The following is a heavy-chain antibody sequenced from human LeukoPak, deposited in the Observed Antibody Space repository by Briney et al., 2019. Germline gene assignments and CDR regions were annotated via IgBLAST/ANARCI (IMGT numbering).Heavy chain of an antibody. CDR3: ARDGGIQLWLPGGFDP. CDR2: IYYSGST. V-gene: IGHV4-59*01. D-gene: IGHD5-18*01. Sequence: SETLSLTCTVSGGSISSYYWSWIRQPPGKGLEWTGYIYYSGSTNYNPSLKSRVTISVDTSKNQFSLKLSSVTAADTAVYYCARDGGIQLWLPGGFDPWGQGTLVTVSS. CDR1: GGSISSYY. J-gene: IGHJ5*02.